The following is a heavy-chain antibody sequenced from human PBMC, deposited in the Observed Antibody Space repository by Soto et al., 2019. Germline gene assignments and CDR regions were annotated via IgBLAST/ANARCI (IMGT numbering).Heavy chain of an antibody. CDR3: ARSSGVRYYYYGMDV. V-gene: IGHV4-30-2*01. CDR2: IYHSGST. CDR1: GGSISSGGYS. J-gene: IGHJ6*02. D-gene: IGHD3-10*01. Sequence: SETLSLTCAVSGGSISSGGYSWSWIRQPPGKGLEWIGYIYHSGSTYYNPSLKSRVTISVDRSKNQFSLKLSSVTAADTAVYYCARSSGVRYYYYGMDVWGQGTTVTVSS.